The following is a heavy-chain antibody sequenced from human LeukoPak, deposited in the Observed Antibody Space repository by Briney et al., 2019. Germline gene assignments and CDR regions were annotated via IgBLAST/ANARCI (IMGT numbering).Heavy chain of an antibody. CDR1: GFNFGTHW. D-gene: IGHD5-24*01. J-gene: IGHJ4*02. Sequence: PGGSLRLSCAASGFNFGTHWMTWVRQAPGKGLECVATIKRDGSEKYYVDSVKGRFTISRDNAKNLLYLQMNSLRAEDTAVYYCGTGWAVDFWGQGAWSPSPQ. V-gene: IGHV3-7*01. CDR3: GTGWAVDF. CDR2: IKRDGSEK.